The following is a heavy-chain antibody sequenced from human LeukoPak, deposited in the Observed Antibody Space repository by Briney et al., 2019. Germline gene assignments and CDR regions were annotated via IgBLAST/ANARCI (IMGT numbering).Heavy chain of an antibody. CDR1: GFTVSSNY. J-gene: IGHJ5*02. V-gene: IGHV3-53*01. D-gene: IGHD4-23*01. Sequence: GGSLRLSCAASGFTVSSNYMTWVRQAPGKGLEWVSVIYSGGSTYYADSVKGRFTISRDDSKNTLYLQMNGLRVEDTAVYYCARLVTGTTVINSGWFDPWGRGTLVTVSS. CDR2: IYSGGST. CDR3: ARLVTGTTVINSGWFDP.